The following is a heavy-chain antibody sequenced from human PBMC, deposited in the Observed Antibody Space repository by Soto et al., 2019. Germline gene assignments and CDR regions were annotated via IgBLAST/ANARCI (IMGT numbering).Heavy chain of an antibody. Sequence: ASVKVSCKASGYTFTGYAMHWVRQAPGQRLEWMGWISAYNGDTNYAQKLQGRVTMTTDTSTSTAYMELRSLRSDDTAVYYCASGRGSSWYYFDYRGQGTLVTVSS. D-gene: IGHD6-13*01. CDR1: GYTFTGYA. V-gene: IGHV1-18*01. J-gene: IGHJ4*02. CDR3: ASGRGSSWYYFDY. CDR2: ISAYNGDT.